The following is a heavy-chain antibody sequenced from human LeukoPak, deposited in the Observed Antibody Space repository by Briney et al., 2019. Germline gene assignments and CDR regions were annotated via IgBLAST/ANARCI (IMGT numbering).Heavy chain of an antibody. CDR1: GFTFSSYA. D-gene: IGHD3-22*01. V-gene: IGHV3-30*04. J-gene: IGHJ3*02. CDR2: ISYDGSNK. CDR3: VRGPRYYDDSGFHYGVFDM. Sequence: PGGSLRLSCAASGFTFSSYAMHWVRQAPGKGLEWVAVISYDGSNKYYADSVKGRFNISRDNSKNTLSLQMNSLTADDTAVYYCVRGPRYYDDSGFHYGVFDMWGQGTLVTVSS.